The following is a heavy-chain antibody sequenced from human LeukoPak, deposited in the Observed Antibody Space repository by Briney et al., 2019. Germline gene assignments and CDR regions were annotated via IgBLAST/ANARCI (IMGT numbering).Heavy chain of an antibody. CDR1: GFTFDDYA. V-gene: IGHV3-9*01. J-gene: IGHJ4*02. CDR3: AKDKGYSSSWPSEIDY. D-gene: IGHD6-13*01. Sequence: GGSLRLSCAASGFTFDDYAMHWVRQAPGKGLEWVSGISWNSGSIGYADSVKGRFTISRDNAKNSLYLRMNSLRAEDTALYYCAKDKGYSSSWPSEIDYWGQGTLVTVSS. CDR2: ISWNSGSI.